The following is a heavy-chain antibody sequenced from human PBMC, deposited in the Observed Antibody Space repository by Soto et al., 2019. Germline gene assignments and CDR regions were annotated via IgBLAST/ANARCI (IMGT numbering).Heavy chain of an antibody. V-gene: IGHV3-30*18. CDR3: AKSLQFQLLRGSHCCYSRMHV. CDR2: ISYDGSNK. J-gene: IGHJ6*04. D-gene: IGHD2-2*01. Sequence: GGSLRLSCAASGFTFSSYGMHWVRQAPGKGLEWVAVISYDGSNKYYADSVKGQFTISRDNSKNTLYLQMNSLRAEDTAVYYCAKSLQFQLLRGSHCCYSRMHVRDKGTTRTSSS. CDR1: GFTFSSYG.